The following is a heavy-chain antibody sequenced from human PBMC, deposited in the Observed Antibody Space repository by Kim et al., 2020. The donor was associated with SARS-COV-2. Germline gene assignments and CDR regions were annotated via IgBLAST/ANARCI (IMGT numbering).Heavy chain of an antibody. CDR2: ISGSGGST. Sequence: GGSLRLSCAASGLTFSTYAMSWVRQTPGKGLDWVTAISGSGGSTYYADSVKGRFTISRDNSKNTLYLQMNSLRAEDTAVYYCVKGSAAAHSAFDIWGQGT. CDR1: GLTFSTYA. CDR3: VKGSAAAHSAFDI. J-gene: IGHJ3*02. D-gene: IGHD6-13*01. V-gene: IGHV3-23*01.